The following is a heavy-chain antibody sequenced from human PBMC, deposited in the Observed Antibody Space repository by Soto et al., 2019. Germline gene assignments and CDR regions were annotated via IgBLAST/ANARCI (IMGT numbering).Heavy chain of an antibody. CDR2: INIDGSTT. D-gene: IGHD6-13*01. V-gene: IGHV3-74*01. Sequence: EVQLVESGGGLVQPGGSLRLSCAVSGFTFSRYWMHWVRQAPGKGLLWVSRINIDGSTTNYADSVEGRFTISRDNAKNTLYLQMNNLRAEDTAEYYCVRGTSNWYGIDYWGQGTFVTVSS. CDR3: VRGTSNWYGIDY. CDR1: GFTFSRYW. J-gene: IGHJ4*02.